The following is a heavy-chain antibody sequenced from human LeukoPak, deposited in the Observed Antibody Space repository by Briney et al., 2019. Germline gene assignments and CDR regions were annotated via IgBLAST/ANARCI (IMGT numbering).Heavy chain of an antibody. D-gene: IGHD3-22*01. Sequence: PGGSLRLSCAASGFTFSSYAMSWVRQAPGKGLEWVSAISGSGGSTYYADSVKGRFTISRDNSKNTLYLQMNSLRAEDTAVYYCAKDYYYDSSGKLDYWGQGTLVTVSS. CDR1: GFTFSSYA. CDR2: ISGSGGST. V-gene: IGHV3-23*01. J-gene: IGHJ4*02. CDR3: AKDYYYDSSGKLDY.